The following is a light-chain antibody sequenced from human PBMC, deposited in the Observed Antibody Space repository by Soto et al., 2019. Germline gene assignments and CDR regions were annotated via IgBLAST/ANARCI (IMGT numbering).Light chain of an antibody. V-gene: IGKV3-11*01. CDR1: QSVSSS. CDR3: QQRYNWPLT. Sequence: EIVLTQSPATLSLSPGERATLSCRASQSVSSSLAWYQQKPGQAPRLLIYGASNGAAGIPARFSGTGSGTDFTLTISSLEPEDFAVYYCQQRYNWPLTFGGGNKVEIK. J-gene: IGKJ4*01. CDR2: GAS.